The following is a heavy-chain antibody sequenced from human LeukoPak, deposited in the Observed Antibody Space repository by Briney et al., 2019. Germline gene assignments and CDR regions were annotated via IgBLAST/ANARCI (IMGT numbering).Heavy chain of an antibody. D-gene: IGHD3-10*01. CDR3: ARGLKRGSGSYYSDAFDI. CDR2: ISSSSSYT. CDR1: GFTFSDYY. Sequence: GGSLRLFCAASGFTFSDYYMSWIRQAPGKGLEWVSYISSSSSYTNYADSVKGRFTISRDNAKNSLYLPMNSLRAEDTAVYYCARGLKRGSGSYYSDAFDIWGQGTMVTVSS. V-gene: IGHV3-11*06. J-gene: IGHJ3*02.